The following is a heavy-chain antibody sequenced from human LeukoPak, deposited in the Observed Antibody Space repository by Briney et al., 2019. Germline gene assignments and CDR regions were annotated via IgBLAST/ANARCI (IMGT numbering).Heavy chain of an antibody. V-gene: IGHV3-11*04. D-gene: IGHD1-26*01. CDR2: ISSSGNTM. CDR1: GFTFSDYY. J-gene: IGHJ4*02. Sequence: GGSLRLSCAASGFTFSDYYMSWIRQAPGKGLEWVSYISSSGNTMYYAESVKGRFTISRDNAKNSLYLQMNSLRAEDTAVYYCAKDPPGSYYYFDYWGQGTLVTVSS. CDR3: AKDPPGSYYYFDY.